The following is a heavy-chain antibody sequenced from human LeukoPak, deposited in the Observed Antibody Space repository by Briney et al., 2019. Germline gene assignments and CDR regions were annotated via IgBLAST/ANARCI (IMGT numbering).Heavy chain of an antibody. Sequence: PGGSLRLSCAASGFTFSSYEMNWVRQAPGKGLEWVSYISSSGSTKDYADSVKGRFTISRDNAKNSLYLQMNSPRAEDTGIYYCARDPNPTTITTTSGYWGQGTLVTVSS. D-gene: IGHD4-11*01. V-gene: IGHV3-48*03. J-gene: IGHJ4*02. CDR2: ISSSGSTK. CDR1: GFTFSSYE. CDR3: ARDPNPTTITTTSGY.